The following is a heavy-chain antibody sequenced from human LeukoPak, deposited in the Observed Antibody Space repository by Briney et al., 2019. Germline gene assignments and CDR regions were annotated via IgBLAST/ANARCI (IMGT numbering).Heavy chain of an antibody. CDR1: GDSITTYY. Sequence: SETLSLTCTVSGDSITTYYWSWIRQPPGKGLEWIAYIYYTGNTNYNPSLKSRVTISVDTSKNQISLKLSSVTAADTAVYYCATAPRTYYFDYWGQGTLVTVSS. J-gene: IGHJ4*02. CDR3: ATAPRTYYFDY. CDR2: IYYTGNT. V-gene: IGHV4-59*01.